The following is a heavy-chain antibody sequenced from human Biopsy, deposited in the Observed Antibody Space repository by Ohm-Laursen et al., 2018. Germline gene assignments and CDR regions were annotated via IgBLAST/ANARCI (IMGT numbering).Heavy chain of an antibody. V-gene: IGHV4-4*07. J-gene: IGHJ3*02. CDR3: AGIVLGPTNDAFDI. CDR2: IYPGGGT. CDR1: GDSIRNYY. Sequence: TLSLTCTVSGDSIRNYYWSWIRQAAGKGLEWIGRIYPGGGTIYNPSLKSRVTMSVDTPKNHFSLNLNSVTAADTAVYYCAGIVLGPTNDAFDIWGQGTMVTVSS. D-gene: IGHD1-26*01.